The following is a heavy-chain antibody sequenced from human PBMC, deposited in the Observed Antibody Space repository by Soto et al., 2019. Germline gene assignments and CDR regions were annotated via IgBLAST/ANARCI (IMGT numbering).Heavy chain of an antibody. CDR1: GFTFSSYG. V-gene: IGHV3-30*18. Sequence: QVQLVESGGGVVQPGRSLRLSCAASGFTFSSYGMHWVRQAPGKGLEWVAVITYDGSNKYYADSVKGRFTISRDNSKNTLYLKMNSLRAEDTAVYYCAKLSVVRGASFDYWGQGTLVTVSS. J-gene: IGHJ4*02. D-gene: IGHD3-10*01. CDR3: AKLSVVRGASFDY. CDR2: ITYDGSNK.